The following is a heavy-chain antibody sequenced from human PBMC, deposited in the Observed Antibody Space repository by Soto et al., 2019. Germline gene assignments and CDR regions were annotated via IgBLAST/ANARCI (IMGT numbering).Heavy chain of an antibody. J-gene: IGHJ4*02. CDR1: GFTLSDNY. Sequence: EVQLVESGGGLVQPGGSLRLSCVVSGFTLSDNYIDWVRQAPGKGLEWIGRTKNKAQRYTTEYAASVKGRFTISRDDSENSVYLQMNSLKTEDTAEYYCVRWDSGNPENWGQGTLVTVSS. V-gene: IGHV3-72*01. CDR3: VRWDSGNPEN. D-gene: IGHD1-26*01. CDR2: TKNKAQRYTT.